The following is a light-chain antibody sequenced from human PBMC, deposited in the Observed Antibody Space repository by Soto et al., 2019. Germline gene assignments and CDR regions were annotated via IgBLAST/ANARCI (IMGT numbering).Light chain of an antibody. V-gene: IGLV1-44*01. CDR2: SNN. CDR3: SAWDGSLNGVL. J-gene: IGLJ2*01. Sequence: QSVLTQPPSASGTPGQRVTISCSGSRSNIGSNTVNWYQQLPGTAPNVLIYSNNQRPSGVPDRFSGSRYGTSASLAISGLQSEDEADYYCSAWDGSLNGVLFGGGTKLTVL. CDR1: RSNIGSNT.